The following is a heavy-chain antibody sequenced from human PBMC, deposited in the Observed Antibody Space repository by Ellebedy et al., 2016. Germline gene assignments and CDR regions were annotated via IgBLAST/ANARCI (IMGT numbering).Heavy chain of an antibody. CDR1: GGSINSGDYY. CDR3: ARETDFWSDSSYFDY. Sequence: SETQSLTXSVSGGSINSGDYYWSWIRQPPGQGLEWLGYIYYSGTTYYNTSLKSRITISVDTSKNQFSLRLSSVTAADTAVYFCARETDFWSDSSYFDYWGQGILVTISS. J-gene: IGHJ4*02. D-gene: IGHD3-3*01. V-gene: IGHV4-30-4*01. CDR2: IYYSGTT.